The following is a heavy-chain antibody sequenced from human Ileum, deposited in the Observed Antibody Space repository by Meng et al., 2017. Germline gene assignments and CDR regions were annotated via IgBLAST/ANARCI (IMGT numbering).Heavy chain of an antibody. D-gene: IGHD1-1*01. V-gene: IGHV3-21*01. CDR1: GFTFSSYS. J-gene: IGHJ5*02. CDR2: ISSSSSYI. Sequence: ELQLVESGGDLVKPGGSLGLSCAASGFTFSSYSMNWVRQAPGKGLEWVSSISSSSSYIYYADSLKGRFTISRDNAKNSLYLQMNSLRAEDTAVYYCARERQDNRWFDPWGQGTLVTVSS. CDR3: ARERQDNRWFDP.